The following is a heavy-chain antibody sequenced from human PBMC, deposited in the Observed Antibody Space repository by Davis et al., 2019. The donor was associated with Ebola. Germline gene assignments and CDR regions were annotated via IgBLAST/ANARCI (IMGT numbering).Heavy chain of an antibody. CDR3: AGGSLYTWGKPTPGSY. Sequence: AASVKVSCKASGGTFTSYYMHWVRQAPGQGLEWMGIINPSGGSTSYAQKFQGRVTMTRDTSTSTVYMELSSLRSEDTAVYYCAGGSLYTWGKPTPGSYWGQGTLVTVSS. V-gene: IGHV1-46*01. D-gene: IGHD3-16*01. CDR2: INPSGGST. J-gene: IGHJ4*02. CDR1: GGTFTSYY.